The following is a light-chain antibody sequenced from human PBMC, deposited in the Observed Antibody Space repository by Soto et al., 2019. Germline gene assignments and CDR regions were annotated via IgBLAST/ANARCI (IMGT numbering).Light chain of an antibody. Sequence: EIVLTQSPVTLSLSPGERATLSCRASQSVSSSYLAWYQQKPGQAPRLLIYGASSRATGITDRFSGSGSGTDFTLTISRLEPEDFAVSYCQQYDSSPITFGQGTRLEIK. V-gene: IGKV3-20*01. CDR2: GAS. CDR1: QSVSSSY. CDR3: QQYDSSPIT. J-gene: IGKJ5*01.